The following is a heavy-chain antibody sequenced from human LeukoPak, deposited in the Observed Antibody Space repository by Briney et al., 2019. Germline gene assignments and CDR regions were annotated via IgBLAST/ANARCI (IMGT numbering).Heavy chain of an antibody. CDR2: IYSDGST. Sequence: GGSLRLSCTASGFTVSNNYMSWVRQAPGKGLEWVSLIYSDGSTSYGDSVKGRFTISRENSKNTLYLQMSSLRAEDTAVYYCARHSGSYYIPGDYWGQGTLVTVSS. CDR3: ARHSGSYYIPGDY. D-gene: IGHD1-26*01. CDR1: GFTVSNNY. V-gene: IGHV3-53*01. J-gene: IGHJ4*02.